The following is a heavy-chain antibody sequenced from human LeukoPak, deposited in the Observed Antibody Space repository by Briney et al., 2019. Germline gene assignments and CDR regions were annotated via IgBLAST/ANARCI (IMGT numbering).Heavy chain of an antibody. J-gene: IGHJ4*02. V-gene: IGHV3-11*05. CDR2: ISSSSSYT. CDR3: ARAYDSSGWYTYYFDY. D-gene: IGHD6-19*01. CDR1: GFTFSDYY. Sequence: PGGSLRLSCAASGFTFSDYYMSWIRQAPGKGLERVSYISSSSSYTNYADSVKGRFTISRDNAKNSLYLQMNSLRAEDTAVYYCARAYDSSGWYTYYFDYWGQGTLVTVSS.